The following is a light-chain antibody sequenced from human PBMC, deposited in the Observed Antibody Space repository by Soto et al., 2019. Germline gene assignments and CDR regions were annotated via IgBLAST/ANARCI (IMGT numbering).Light chain of an antibody. Sequence: EIVLTQSPGTLSLSPGERATLSCRASQSVSSSYLARDQQKPGQAPRLLIYGASSRATGIPDRFSGSGSGTDFTLTISRLEPEDFAVYYCQQYGSSPGTFGQGTKVEIK. CDR1: QSVSSSY. V-gene: IGKV3-20*01. CDR3: QQYGSSPGT. CDR2: GAS. J-gene: IGKJ1*01.